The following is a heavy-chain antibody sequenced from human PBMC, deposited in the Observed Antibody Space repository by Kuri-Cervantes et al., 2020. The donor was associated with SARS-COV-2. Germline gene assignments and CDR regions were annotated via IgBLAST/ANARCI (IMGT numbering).Heavy chain of an antibody. J-gene: IGHJ4*02. CDR1: GFTFSNYA. V-gene: IGHV3-23*01. CDR2: ISGGGKIT. CDR3: TTLIDY. Sequence: GESLKISCAASGFTFSNYALSWVRQAPGKGLEWVATISGGGKITHYADSVKGRFTMSRDNSQNTLSLQMNSLKTEDTAVYYCTTLIDYWGQGALVTVSS.